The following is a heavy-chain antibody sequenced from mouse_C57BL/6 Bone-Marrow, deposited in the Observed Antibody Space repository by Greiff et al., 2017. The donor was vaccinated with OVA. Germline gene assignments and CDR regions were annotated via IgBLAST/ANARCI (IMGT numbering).Heavy chain of an antibody. V-gene: IGHV5-6*02. D-gene: IGHD1-1*01. Sequence: EVKLVESGGDLVKPGGSLKLSCAASGFTFSSYAMSWVRQTPDKRLEWVATISSGGSYNYSPDSVKGRFTFSRDNAKKTLYLQRGSLKAEGTAMCYWARRGCPYGCYGGKGTLVTVSA. CDR3: ARRGCPYGCY. CDR2: ISSGGSYN. CDR1: GFTFSSYA. J-gene: IGHJ3*01.